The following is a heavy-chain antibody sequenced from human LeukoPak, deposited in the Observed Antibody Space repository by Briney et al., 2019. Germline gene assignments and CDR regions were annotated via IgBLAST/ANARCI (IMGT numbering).Heavy chain of an antibody. CDR2: ILYDGSNK. D-gene: IGHD1-26*01. CDR3: ARAVGPFDY. Sequence: GRSLRLSCVASGFPFSSYGMHWVRQAPGRGLEWVAAILYDGSNKYYADSMKGRFTISRDNSKNTLYLQMNSLRAEVTGVYYCARAVGPFDYWGQGTLVTVSS. V-gene: IGHV3-33*01. CDR1: GFPFSSYG. J-gene: IGHJ4*02.